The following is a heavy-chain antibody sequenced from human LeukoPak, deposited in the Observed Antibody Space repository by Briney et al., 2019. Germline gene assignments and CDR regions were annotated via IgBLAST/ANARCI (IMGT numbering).Heavy chain of an antibody. V-gene: IGHV1-8*01. CDR2: MNPNSGNT. D-gene: IGHD3-22*01. Sequence: ASVTVSCKASGYTFTSYDINWVRQATGQGLEWMGWMNPNSGNTGYAQKFQGRVTMTRNTSISTAYMEPSSLRSEDTAVYYCARGVTRYDSSGYYYGYWGQGTLVTVSS. CDR3: ARGVTRYDSSGYYYGY. J-gene: IGHJ4*02. CDR1: GYTFTSYD.